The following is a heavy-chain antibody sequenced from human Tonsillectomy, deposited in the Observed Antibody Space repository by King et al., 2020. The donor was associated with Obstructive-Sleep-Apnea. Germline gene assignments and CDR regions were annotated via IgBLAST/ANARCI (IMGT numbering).Heavy chain of an antibody. CDR3: AREEIIPGAFDI. D-gene: IGHD2-21*01. V-gene: IGHV4-34*01. CDR2: IYHSGST. Sequence: VQLQQWGAGLLKPSETLSLTCAVYGGSFSEYYWSWIRQPPGKGLEWIGEIYHSGSTKYNPSLKSLVTISVDTSKNQFSLKLSSVTAADTAVYYCAREEIIPGAFDIWGRGTMVTVSS. J-gene: IGHJ3*02. CDR1: GGSFSEYY.